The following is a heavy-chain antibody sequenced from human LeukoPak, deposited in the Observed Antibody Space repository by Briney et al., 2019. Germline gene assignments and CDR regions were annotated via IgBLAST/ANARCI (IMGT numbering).Heavy chain of an antibody. J-gene: IGHJ4*02. CDR2: IYYSGTT. Sequence: SETLSLTCTVSGASISSYYWSWIRQPPGKGLEWIGSIYYSGTTSYNPSLKSRVTMSVDTSENQFSLKLSSVTAADTAVYYCARLVDCSGGNCYYYFDYWGRGTLVTVSS. CDR3: ARLVDCSGGNCYYYFDY. D-gene: IGHD2-15*01. V-gene: IGHV4-59*08. CDR1: GASISSYY.